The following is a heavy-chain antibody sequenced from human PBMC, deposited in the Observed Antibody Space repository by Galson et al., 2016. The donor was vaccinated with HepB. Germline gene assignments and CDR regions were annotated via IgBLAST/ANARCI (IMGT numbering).Heavy chain of an antibody. D-gene: IGHD3-3*01. Sequence: SLRLSCAASGFTFSGSGMHWVRQAPGKGLEWVAVISYDGSNKYYADSVKGRFTIFRDNSKNTLYLQMNSLRPEDTAVYYCAKDPGFFTIFGVVRGYDGMDVWGQGTTVTVSS. CDR3: AKDPGFFTIFGVVRGYDGMDV. V-gene: IGHV3-30*18. J-gene: IGHJ6*02. CDR2: ISYDGSNK. CDR1: GFTFSGSG.